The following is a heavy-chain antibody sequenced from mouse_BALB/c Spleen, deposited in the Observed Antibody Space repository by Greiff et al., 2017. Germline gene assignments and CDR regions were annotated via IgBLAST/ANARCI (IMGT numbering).Heavy chain of an antibody. CDR1: GFTFTDYY. CDR2: IRNKANGYTT. V-gene: IGHV7-3*02. D-gene: IGHD2-10*01. Sequence: EVQVVESGGGLVQPGGSLRLSCATSGFTFTDYYMSWVRQPPGKALEWLGFIRNKANGYTTEYSASVKGRFTISRDNSQSILYLQMNTLRAEDSATYYCARDGAYYDYWGQGTSVTVSS. J-gene: IGHJ4*01. CDR3: ARDGAYYDY.